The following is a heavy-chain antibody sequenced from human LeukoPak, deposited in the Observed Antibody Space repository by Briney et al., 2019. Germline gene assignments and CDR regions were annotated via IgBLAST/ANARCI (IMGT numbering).Heavy chain of an antibody. J-gene: IGHJ4*02. D-gene: IGHD1-26*01. CDR2: ISSSSSTI. Sequence: GGSLRLSCAASRFTFSSYSMNWVCQAPGKGLEWVSYISSSSSTIYYADSVKGRFTISRDNAKNSLYLQMNGLRAEDTAVYYCARDGESFSFSFDYWGQGTLVTVSS. CDR1: RFTFSSYS. CDR3: ARDGESFSFSFDY. V-gene: IGHV3-48*01.